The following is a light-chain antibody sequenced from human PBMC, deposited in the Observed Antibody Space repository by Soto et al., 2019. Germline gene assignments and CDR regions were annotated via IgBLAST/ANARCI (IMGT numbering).Light chain of an antibody. V-gene: IGKV1-5*03. CDR3: QQYSTFWT. Sequence: QLTQSPSSLSASVVDIVTITFRASQDSTKYLAWYQQKPGKAPKLLIYETSILQSGVPSRFSGSGSGTDFTLTISGVQPDDIATYYCQQYSTFWTFGQGTKVDIK. J-gene: IGKJ1*01. CDR2: ETS. CDR1: QDSTKY.